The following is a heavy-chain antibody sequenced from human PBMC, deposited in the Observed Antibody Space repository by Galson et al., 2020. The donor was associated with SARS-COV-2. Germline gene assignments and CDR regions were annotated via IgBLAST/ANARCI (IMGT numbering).Heavy chain of an antibody. Sequence: SETLSLTCTVSGDSIYRSSYYWGWIRQPPGKGMEWIGSIYYSGSTYYNPSVKSRVTMSVDTSKNHFSLKLSSVTAADTAVYYCARHLGATRRSLYWYFDLWGRGTLVTVSS. CDR1: GDSIYRSSYY. V-gene: IGHV4-39*01. CDR2: IYYSGST. D-gene: IGHD1-26*01. CDR3: ARHLGATRRSLYWYFDL. J-gene: IGHJ2*01.